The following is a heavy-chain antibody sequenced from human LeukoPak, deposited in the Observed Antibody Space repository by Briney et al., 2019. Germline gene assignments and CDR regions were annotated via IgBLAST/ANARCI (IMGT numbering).Heavy chain of an antibody. CDR3: ARDPGTPVLQGHLDY. J-gene: IGHJ4*02. D-gene: IGHD2-15*01. CDR2: ISLSSTYI. Sequence: GGSLRLSCAASGFNFGIYTMNWVRQAPGKGLEWVSSISLSSTYIYYADSVKGRFTISRDNSKNTLYLQMNSLRAEDTAVYYCARDPGTPVLQGHLDYWGQGTLITVSS. CDR1: GFNFGIYT. V-gene: IGHV3-21*01.